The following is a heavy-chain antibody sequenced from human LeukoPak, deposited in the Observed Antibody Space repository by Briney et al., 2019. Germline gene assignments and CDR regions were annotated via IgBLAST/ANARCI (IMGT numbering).Heavy chain of an antibody. Sequence: GGSLRLSCAASGFTFSSYGMHWVRQAPGKGLEWVAVISYDGSNKYYADSVKGRFTISRDNSKNTLYLQMNSPRAEDTAVYYCAKVPQWGQGTLVTVSS. CDR3: AKVPQ. J-gene: IGHJ4*02. V-gene: IGHV3-30*18. CDR2: ISYDGSNK. CDR1: GFTFSSYG.